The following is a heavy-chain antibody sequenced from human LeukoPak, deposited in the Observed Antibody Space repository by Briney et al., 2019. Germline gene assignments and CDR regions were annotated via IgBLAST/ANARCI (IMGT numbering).Heavy chain of an antibody. CDR2: IIPIFGTA. CDR3: ARAFYGSGSYYTSGPSSPTHYFDY. J-gene: IGHJ4*02. Sequence: GASVKLSCKASGGTFSSYAISWVRQAPGQGLEWMGGIIPIFGTANYAQKFQGRVTITTDEPTRTAYMELSSLRSEDTAVYYCARAFYGSGSYYTSGPSSPTHYFDYWGQGTLVIVSS. CDR1: GGTFSSYA. V-gene: IGHV1-69*05. D-gene: IGHD3-10*01.